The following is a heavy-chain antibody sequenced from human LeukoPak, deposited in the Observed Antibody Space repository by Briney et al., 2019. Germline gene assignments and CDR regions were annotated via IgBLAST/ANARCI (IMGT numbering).Heavy chain of an antibody. CDR3: AKGEPYGSGSYPVDY. V-gene: IGHV3-30*18. CDR2: ISYDGSNK. Sequence: GGSLRLSCAASPDSFSRYGMHSVRQASGKGLEWVALISYDGSNKYYADSVKGRFTISRDNSKNTLFLQMNSLRPEDTAVYYCAKGEPYGSGSYPVDYWGQGTLVTVSS. D-gene: IGHD3-10*01. CDR1: PDSFSRYG. J-gene: IGHJ4*02.